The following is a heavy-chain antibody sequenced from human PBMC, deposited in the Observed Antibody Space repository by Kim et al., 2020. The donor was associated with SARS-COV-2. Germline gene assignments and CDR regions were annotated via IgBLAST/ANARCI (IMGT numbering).Heavy chain of an antibody. CDR3: GRAVFSSIWHPFDC. V-gene: IGHV3-72*01. CDR1: GFTFSDHH. Sequence: GGSLRLSCAASGFTFSDHHMDWVRQAPGKGLEWIGRSRNKDASYTSEYAASVKGRFTISRDTSKNSVYLQMSSPKTEDTAVYFCGRAVFSSIWHPFDCWGQGTLVTVSS. CDR2: SRNKDASYTS. D-gene: IGHD2-2*01. J-gene: IGHJ4*02.